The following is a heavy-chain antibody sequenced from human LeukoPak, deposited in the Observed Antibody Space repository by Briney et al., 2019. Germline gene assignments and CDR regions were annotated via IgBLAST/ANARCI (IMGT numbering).Heavy chain of an antibody. V-gene: IGHV3-23*01. CDR3: ARGDAYCGGDCYSPLDY. CDR2: ISGSGGST. CDR1: GFTFSSYV. D-gene: IGHD2-21*02. Sequence: GGSLRLSCAASGFTFSSYVMSWVRQAPGKGLEWVSAISGSGGSTYCADSVKGRFTISRDNSKNTLYLQMNSLRAEDTAVYYCARGDAYCGGDCYSPLDYWGQGTLVTVSS. J-gene: IGHJ4*02.